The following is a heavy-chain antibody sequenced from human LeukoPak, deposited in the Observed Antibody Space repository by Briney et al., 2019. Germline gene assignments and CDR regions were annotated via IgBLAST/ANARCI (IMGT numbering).Heavy chain of an antibody. Sequence: ASVKVSCKASGYTFTSYGISWVRQAPGQGLEWMGWISAYNGNTNYAQKLQGRVTMTTDTSTSTAYMDLRSLRSDDTAVYYCAREGPELMTTYYYYGMDVWGQGTTVTVSS. CDR1: GYTFTSYG. CDR2: ISAYNGNT. V-gene: IGHV1-18*01. J-gene: IGHJ6*02. D-gene: IGHD4-11*01. CDR3: AREGPELMTTYYYYGMDV.